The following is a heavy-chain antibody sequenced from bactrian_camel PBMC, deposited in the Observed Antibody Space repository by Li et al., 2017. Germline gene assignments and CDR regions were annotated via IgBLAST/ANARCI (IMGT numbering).Heavy chain of an antibody. CDR1: GFTFTSTA. V-gene: IGHV3S40*01. Sequence: VQLVESGGGSVQPGGSLRLSCAASGFTFTSTAMSWVRQAPGKGLEWVSAINSGGGTTYYADSVKGRFTISRDNAKHTVYLQMNSLKSEDTALYYCATDEGSWWDWGQGTQVTVS. CDR3: ATDEGSWWD. J-gene: IGHJ4*01. D-gene: IGHD6*01. CDR2: INSGGGTT.